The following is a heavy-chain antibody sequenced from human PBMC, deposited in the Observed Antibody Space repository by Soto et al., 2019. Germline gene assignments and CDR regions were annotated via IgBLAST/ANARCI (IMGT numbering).Heavy chain of an antibody. CDR2: IIPILGIA. J-gene: IGHJ4*02. Sequence: ASVKVSCKASGGTFSSYTISWVRQAPGQGLEWMGRIIPILGIANYAQKFQGRVTITADKPTSTAYMELSSLRSEDTAVYYCARTDGYNNNYYFDYWGQGTLVTVSS. V-gene: IGHV1-69*02. CDR1: GGTFSSYT. D-gene: IGHD5-12*01. CDR3: ARTDGYNNNYYFDY.